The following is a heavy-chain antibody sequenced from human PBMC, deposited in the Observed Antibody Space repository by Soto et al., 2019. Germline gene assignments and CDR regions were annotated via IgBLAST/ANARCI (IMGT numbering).Heavy chain of an antibody. D-gene: IGHD3-3*02. Sequence: QVQLVQSGAEAKKPGSSVKVSCKTSGVTFSSYAISWVRQAPGQGLVLMGGVFPLFRTINYAQKFNGRVTINADTSTYTVYMELSGLRSGDTAVYYCERVGSISTLYKLFDRSGLDVCGQGTTVTVSS. CDR3: ERVGSISTLYKLFDRSGLDV. J-gene: IGHJ6*02. CDR1: GVTFSSYA. CDR2: VFPLFRTI. V-gene: IGHV1-69*06.